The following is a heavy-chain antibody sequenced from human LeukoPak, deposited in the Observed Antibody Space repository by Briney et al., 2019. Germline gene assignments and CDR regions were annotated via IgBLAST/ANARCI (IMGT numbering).Heavy chain of an antibody. J-gene: IGHJ3*02. CDR1: GFTFSSYG. CDR2: ISYDGSNK. D-gene: IGHD3-10*01. V-gene: IGHV3-30*18. Sequence: RAGGSLRLSCAASGFTFSSYGMHWVRQAPGKGLXXXAVISYDGSNKYYADSVKGRFTISRDNSKNTLYLQMNSLRAEDTAVYYCAKDLFRLVRTYYYGSGLGAFDIWGQGTMVTVSS. CDR3: AKDLFRLVRTYYYGSGLGAFDI.